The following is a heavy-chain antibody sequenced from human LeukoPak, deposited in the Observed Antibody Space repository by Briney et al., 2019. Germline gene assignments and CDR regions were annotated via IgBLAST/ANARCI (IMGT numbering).Heavy chain of an antibody. CDR2: INHSGST. CDR3: ARGPLVVVVAATLQFDP. CDR1: GGSFSGYY. Sequence: SETLSLTCAVYGGSFSGYYWSWIRQPPGKGLEWFGEINHSGSTNYNPSLKSRVTISVDTSKNQFSLKLSSVTAADTAVYYCARGPLVVVVAATLQFDPWGQGTLVTVSS. V-gene: IGHV4-34*01. D-gene: IGHD2-15*01. J-gene: IGHJ5*02.